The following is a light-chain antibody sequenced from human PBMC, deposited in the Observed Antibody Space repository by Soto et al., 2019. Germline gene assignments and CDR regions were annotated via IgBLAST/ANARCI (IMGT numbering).Light chain of an antibody. CDR2: EVT. J-gene: IGLJ1*01. V-gene: IGLV2-14*01. CDR1: SSDIGGSNY. Sequence: QSVLTQPASVSGSPGQSITVSCTGTSSDIGGSNYVSWYQQYPGRAPKLMIYEVTNRPSGVSSRFSGSKSGNTASLTISGLQAEDEADYYCCSYSTSSTLFGTGTKVTVL. CDR3: CSYSTSSTL.